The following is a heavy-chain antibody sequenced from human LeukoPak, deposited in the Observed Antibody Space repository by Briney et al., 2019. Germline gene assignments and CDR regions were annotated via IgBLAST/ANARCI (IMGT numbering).Heavy chain of an antibody. V-gene: IGHV4-30-2*01. D-gene: IGHD3-16*01. CDR3: ARVPSSYADY. CDR2: IYHSGST. CDR1: GGSISSGGYY. Sequence: PSETLSLTCTVSGGSISSGGYYWSWIRQPPGKGLEWIGYIYHSGSTYYNPSLKSRVTISVDTSKNQFSLKLTSVTAADTAVYYCARVPSSYADYWGQGTLVTVSS. J-gene: IGHJ4*02.